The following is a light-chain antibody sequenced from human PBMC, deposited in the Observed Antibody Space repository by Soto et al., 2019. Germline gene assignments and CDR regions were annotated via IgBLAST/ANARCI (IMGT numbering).Light chain of an antibody. CDR1: QSISSY. V-gene: IGKV1-39*01. Sequence: DIQMTQSPSSLSASAGDRVTITCRASQSISSYLNWYQQKPGKAPKLLIYAASSLQSGVRSRFSGSGSGTDFTLTISSLQPEDFATYSCQQSYSTPWTFGQGNKVEIK. CDR3: QQSYSTPWT. CDR2: AAS. J-gene: IGKJ1*01.